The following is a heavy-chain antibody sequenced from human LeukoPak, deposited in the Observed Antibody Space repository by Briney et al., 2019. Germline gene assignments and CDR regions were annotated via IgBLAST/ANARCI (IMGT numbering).Heavy chain of an antibody. CDR2: IKHSATT. J-gene: IGHJ1*01. CDR3: ARVLPCSSTSCPFQH. D-gene: IGHD2-2*01. Sequence: KPSETLSLTCAVYGGSFSGYYWSWIRQPPGKGLEGIGEIKHSATTHSTPSLNSRVTISVDTSKNQFSLKLSSVPAADTAVYYCARVLPCSSTSCPFQHWGQGTLVTVSS. V-gene: IGHV4-34*01. CDR1: GGSFSGYY.